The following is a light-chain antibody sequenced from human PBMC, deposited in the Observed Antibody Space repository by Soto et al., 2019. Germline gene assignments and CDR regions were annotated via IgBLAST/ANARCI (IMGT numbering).Light chain of an antibody. CDR2: QAA. J-gene: IGKJ1*01. CDR3: RQRKGGPWT. CDR1: QCINTC. V-gene: IGKV3-11*01. Sequence: EIVLTQSPATLSAFPGDRVTLCCRASQCINTCLAGYQHRRGQAPRLLISQAAIRADGIPARFSASGSGTEFTLTISDVQPQDFAVYYCRQRKGGPWTFGQGTKVDIK.